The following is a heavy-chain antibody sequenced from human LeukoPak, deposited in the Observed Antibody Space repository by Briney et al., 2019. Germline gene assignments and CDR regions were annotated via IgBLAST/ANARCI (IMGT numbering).Heavy chain of an antibody. J-gene: IGHJ3*02. CDR1: GFTYSSYG. D-gene: IGHD1-26*01. Sequence: GGSLRLSCTASGFTYSSYGMTWVRQAPGKGLEWVSGISGSGSRTDYADSVKGRFTISRDNAKNTLYLQMNSLRAEDTAAYYCAKGSREWELLDAFDIWGQGTVVTVSS. CDR3: AKGSREWELLDAFDI. V-gene: IGHV3-23*01. CDR2: ISGSGSRT.